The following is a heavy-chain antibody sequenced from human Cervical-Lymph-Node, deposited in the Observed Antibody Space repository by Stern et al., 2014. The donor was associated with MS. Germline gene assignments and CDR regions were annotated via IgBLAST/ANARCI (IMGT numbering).Heavy chain of an antibody. V-gene: IGHV3-30-3*01. J-gene: IGHJ4*02. CDR2: LSYDGVNK. CDR1: GFIFGGYA. CDR3: ARDLNSGELSFMLYYFDS. Sequence: VQLVESGGGVVQPGGSVRLSCAASGFIFGGYAMSWGRQAPGKGLEWVALLSYDGVNKYYADSVKGRFTISRDTSKSTLYLQMTGLRPEDTAIYYCARDLNSGELSFMLYYFDSWGQGTLVTVSS. D-gene: IGHD3-16*02.